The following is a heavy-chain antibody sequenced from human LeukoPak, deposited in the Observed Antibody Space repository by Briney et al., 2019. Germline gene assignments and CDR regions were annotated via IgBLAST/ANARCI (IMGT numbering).Heavy chain of an antibody. CDR1: GYTFTGHH. V-gene: IGHV1-2*02. D-gene: IGHD1-26*01. CDR3: ATVRMGATPFDY. CDR2: ISPNSGAT. Sequence: ASVKVSCKASGYTFTGHHIHWVRQAPGRGLEWLGWISPNSGATNYAHNFQGRVTMTRDTSISTAYMELSRLRSDDTAVYYCATVRMGATPFDYWGQGTLVTVSS. J-gene: IGHJ4*02.